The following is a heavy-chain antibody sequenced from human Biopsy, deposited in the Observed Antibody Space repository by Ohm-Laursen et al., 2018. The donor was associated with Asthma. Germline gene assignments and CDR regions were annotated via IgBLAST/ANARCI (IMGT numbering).Heavy chain of an antibody. J-gene: IGHJ4*02. V-gene: IGHV3-23*01. CDR2: ISGSGGST. CDR1: GFTFSSYA. Sequence: GSLRLSCTASGFTFSSYAMSWVRQAPGKGLEWVSAISGSGGSTYYADSVKGRFTISRDNSKNTLYLQMNSLRAEDTAVYYCAKGGGDIVVVISATTLDYWGQGALVTVSS. CDR3: AKGGGDIVVVISATTLDY. D-gene: IGHD2-15*01.